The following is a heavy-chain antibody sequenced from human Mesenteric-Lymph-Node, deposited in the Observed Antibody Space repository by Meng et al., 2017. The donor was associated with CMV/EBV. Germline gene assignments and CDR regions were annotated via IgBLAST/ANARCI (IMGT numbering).Heavy chain of an antibody. Sequence: ASVKVSCKASGYTFTSYGISWVRQAPGQGLEWMGWISAYNGNTNYAQKLQGRVTMTTDTSTSTAYMELRSLRSDDTAVYYCARERYYYDWGSPYGMDVWGQGTTVTVSS. V-gene: IGHV1-18*01. D-gene: IGHD3-10*02. J-gene: IGHJ6*02. CDR2: ISAYNGNT. CDR1: GYTFTSYG. CDR3: ARERYYYDWGSPYGMDV.